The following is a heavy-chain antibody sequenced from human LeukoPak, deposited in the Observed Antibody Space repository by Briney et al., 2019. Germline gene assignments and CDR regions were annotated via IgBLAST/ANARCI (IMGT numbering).Heavy chain of an antibody. D-gene: IGHD2-21*02. CDR1: GGSISSYY. CDR2: IYYSGST. J-gene: IGHJ4*02. Sequence: SEILSLTCTVSGGSISSYYWSWIRQPPGKGLEWIGYIYYSGSTNYNPSLKSRVTISVDTSKNQFSLKLSSVTAADTAVYYCARHHTDLYCGGDCYSGFFDYWGQGTLVTVSS. V-gene: IGHV4-59*08. CDR3: ARHHTDLYCGGDCYSGFFDY.